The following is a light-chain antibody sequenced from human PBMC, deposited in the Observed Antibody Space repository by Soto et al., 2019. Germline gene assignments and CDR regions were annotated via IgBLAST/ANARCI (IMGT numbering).Light chain of an antibody. CDR2: GAS. CDR1: QSVSSTY. J-gene: IGKJ2*01. Sequence: EIVLTQSPGTLSLSPEERATLSCRASQSVSSTYLAWFQQKLGQPPRLLIYGASSRATGIPDRFSGSGSGTDFTLTISRLEPEDFGVYYCQQYGSSPYTFGQGTKLEIK. V-gene: IGKV3-20*01. CDR3: QQYGSSPYT.